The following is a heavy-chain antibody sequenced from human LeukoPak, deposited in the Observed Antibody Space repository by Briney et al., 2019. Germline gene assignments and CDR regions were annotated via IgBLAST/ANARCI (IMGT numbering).Heavy chain of an antibody. D-gene: IGHD3-22*01. CDR2: ISYDGSNA. CDR3: AKGFDYYYDSSQYYYGMDV. V-gene: IGHV3-30*18. CDR1: GFTFSSCG. Sequence: GGSLRLSCAASGFTFSSCGMHWVRQAPGKGLEWVALISYDGSNAYYADSVKGRFTISRDNSKNTVFLQMISLRAEDTAVYYCAKGFDYYYDSSQYYYGMDVWGQGTTVTVS. J-gene: IGHJ6*02.